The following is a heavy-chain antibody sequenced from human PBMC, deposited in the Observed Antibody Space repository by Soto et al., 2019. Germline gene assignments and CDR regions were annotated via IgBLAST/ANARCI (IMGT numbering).Heavy chain of an antibody. J-gene: IGHJ5*02. Sequence: QVQLVQSGAEVKKPGASVKVSCKASGYTFTGYYMHWVRQAPGQGLEWMGWINPNSGGTNYAQKFQGWVPMTRATSISTAYMELSWLRSEDTAVYYCARSGVSYYYDSSGYPRRGHNWFGPWGQGTLVTVSS. CDR2: INPNSGGT. V-gene: IGHV1-2*04. CDR3: ARSGVSYYYDSSGYPRRGHNWFGP. CDR1: GYTFTGYY. D-gene: IGHD3-22*01.